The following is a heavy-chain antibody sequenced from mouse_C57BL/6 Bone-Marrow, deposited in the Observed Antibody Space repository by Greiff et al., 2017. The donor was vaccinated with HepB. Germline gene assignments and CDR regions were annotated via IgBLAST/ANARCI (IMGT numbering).Heavy chain of an antibody. CDR1: GYTFTSYG. CDR3: ANSNWTYYAMDY. V-gene: IGHV1-81*01. CDR2: IYPRSGNT. J-gene: IGHJ4*01. D-gene: IGHD2-5*01. Sequence: VHLVESGAELARPGASVKLSCKASGYTFTSYGISWVKQRTGQGLEWIGEIYPRSGNTYYNEKFKGKATLTADKSSSTAYMELRSLTSEDSAVYFCANSNWTYYAMDYWGQGTSVTVSS.